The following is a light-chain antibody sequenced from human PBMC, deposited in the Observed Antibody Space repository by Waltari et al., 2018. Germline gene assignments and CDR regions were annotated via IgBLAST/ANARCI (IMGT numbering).Light chain of an antibody. CDR2: AAS. J-gene: IGKJ4*01. Sequence: RVITQSPPPLSMSPGERATLSCRASQSVSNTLAWYQQKPGQAPRLLIYAASTRATGVPARFSGSGSGTEFTLTISSLQSEDFAVYYCQQFNSWPFTFGGGTRVEIK. CDR1: QSVSNT. CDR3: QQFNSWPFT. V-gene: IGKV3-15*01.